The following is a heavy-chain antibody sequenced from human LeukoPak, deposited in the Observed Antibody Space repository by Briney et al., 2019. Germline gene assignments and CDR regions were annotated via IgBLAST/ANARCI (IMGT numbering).Heavy chain of an antibody. CDR3: ARDRVRGNSNPFFDY. D-gene: IGHD4-11*01. Sequence: SETLSLTCTVSGGSVSSSTYYWSWIRQPPGKGLEWIGYIYYSGSTNYNPSLKSRVTISVDTSKNQFSLKLNSVTAADTAVYYCARDRVRGNSNPFFDYWGQGTLVTVSS. V-gene: IGHV4-61*01. J-gene: IGHJ4*02. CDR1: GGSVSSSTYY. CDR2: IYYSGST.